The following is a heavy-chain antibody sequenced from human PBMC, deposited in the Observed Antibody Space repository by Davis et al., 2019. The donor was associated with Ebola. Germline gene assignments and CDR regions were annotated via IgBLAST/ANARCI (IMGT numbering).Heavy chain of an antibody. V-gene: IGHV3-66*01. CDR2: IYSGGST. Sequence: PGGSLRLSCAASGFTFGSYSMNWVRQAPGKGLEWVSVIYSGGSTYYADSVKGRFTISRDNSKNTLYLQMNSLRAEDTAVYYCARASGLWRGAFDIWGQGTMVTVSS. CDR1: GFTFGSYS. D-gene: IGHD4/OR15-4a*01. CDR3: ARASGLWRGAFDI. J-gene: IGHJ3*02.